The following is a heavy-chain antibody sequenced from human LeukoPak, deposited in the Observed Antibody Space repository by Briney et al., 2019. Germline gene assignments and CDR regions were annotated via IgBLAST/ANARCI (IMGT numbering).Heavy chain of an antibody. D-gene: IGHD2-2*01. Sequence: NLGESLKISCKGSGYSFTSYWIGWVRQMPGKGLEWMGIIYPGDSDTTYSPSFQGQVTISADKSISTAYLQWSSLKASDTAMHYCARRDGYCSSTGCYADYYYGMDVWGQGTTVTVSS. CDR1: GYSFTSYW. CDR3: ARRDGYCSSTGCYADYYYGMDV. J-gene: IGHJ6*02. V-gene: IGHV5-51*01. CDR2: IYPGDSDT.